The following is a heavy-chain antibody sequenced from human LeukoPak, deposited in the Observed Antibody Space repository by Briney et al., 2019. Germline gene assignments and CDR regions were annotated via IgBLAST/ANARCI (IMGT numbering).Heavy chain of an antibody. J-gene: IGHJ3*02. CDR1: GGTFSSYA. CDR2: IIPIFGTA. CDR3: ARDQRGEWPYHAFDI. V-gene: IGHV1-69*13. D-gene: IGHD2-8*01. Sequence: SVTVSFTASGGTFSSYAISWVRQAPGQGLEWMGGIIPIFGTANYAQKFQGRVTITADESTSTAYMELSSLRSEDTAVYYCARDQRGEWPYHAFDIWGQGTMVTVSS.